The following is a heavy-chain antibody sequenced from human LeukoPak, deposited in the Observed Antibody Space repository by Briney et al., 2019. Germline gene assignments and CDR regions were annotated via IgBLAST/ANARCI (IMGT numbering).Heavy chain of an antibody. CDR3: ARAPYCSGGSCYPDDY. CDR2: INTDGSST. D-gene: IGHD2-15*01. Sequence: GGSLRLSCAASGFTFSSYWMHWVRQAPGKGLVWVSRINTDGSSTSYADSVKGRFTISRDNAKNTLYLQMNSLRAEDTAVYYCARAPYCSGGSCYPDDYWGQGTLVTVSS. CDR1: GFTFSSYW. V-gene: IGHV3-74*01. J-gene: IGHJ4*02.